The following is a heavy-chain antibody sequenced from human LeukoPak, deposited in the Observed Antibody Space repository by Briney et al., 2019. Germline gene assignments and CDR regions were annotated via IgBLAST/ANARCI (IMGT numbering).Heavy chain of an antibody. CDR1: GYTFTSYY. V-gene: IGHV1-46*01. CDR3: ARDRAMVRGKEWYFDL. CDR2: INPSGGST. Sequence: ASVKVSCKASGYTFTSYYMHWVRQAPGQGLEWMGIINPSGGSTSYAQKFQGRVTMTRDTSTSTVYMELSSLRSEDTAVYYCARDRAMVRGKEWYFDLWGRGTLVTVSS. J-gene: IGHJ2*01. D-gene: IGHD3-10*01.